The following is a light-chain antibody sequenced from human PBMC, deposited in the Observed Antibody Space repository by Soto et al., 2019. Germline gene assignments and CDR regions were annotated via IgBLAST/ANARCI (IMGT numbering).Light chain of an antibody. Sequence: QSALTQPASVSGSTGQSITISCTGTSSDVGGYNYVSCYQQYPGKAPKLMIYDVSNRPSGVSNRFSGSKSGNTASLIISGLQAEDEADYYCSSYRDSSTRVFGGGTKVTVL. V-gene: IGLV2-14*01. CDR3: SSYRDSSTRV. CDR1: SSDVGGYNY. CDR2: DVS. J-gene: IGLJ3*02.